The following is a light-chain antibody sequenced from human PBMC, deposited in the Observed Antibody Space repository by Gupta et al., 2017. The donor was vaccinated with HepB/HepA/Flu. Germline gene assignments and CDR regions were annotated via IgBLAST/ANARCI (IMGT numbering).Light chain of an antibody. J-gene: IGKJ4*01. V-gene: IGKV1-9*01. CDR2: SAS. Sequence: DIQLTQSPSFLSASIGDTVTITCRASPGIRSHLAWLQQHPGRAPKLLISSASTLQSGVPSRFSGSGSGTEFTLTISNLQPEDSATFFCLHFDHYTLSFGGGTKVAIK. CDR3: LHFDHYTLS. CDR1: PGIRSH.